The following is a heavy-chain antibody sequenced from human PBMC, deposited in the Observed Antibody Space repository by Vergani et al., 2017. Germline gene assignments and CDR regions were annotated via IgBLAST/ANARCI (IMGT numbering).Heavy chain of an antibody. V-gene: IGHV3-23*01. J-gene: IGHJ4*02. D-gene: IGHD6-19*01. Sequence: EVQLLESGGGLVQPGGSLRLSCATSGFTFSNYAMSWVRQAPGKGLEWVSAISGSGGTTYYADSVKGRFTISRDNSKNTLYLQMNSLRAEDTAVYYCAKVQQWLLRSFDDWGQGTLVTVSS. CDR3: AKVQQWLLRSFDD. CDR1: GFTFSNYA. CDR2: ISGSGGTT.